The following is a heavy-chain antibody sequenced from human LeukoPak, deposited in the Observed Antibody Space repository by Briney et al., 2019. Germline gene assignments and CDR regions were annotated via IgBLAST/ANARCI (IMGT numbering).Heavy chain of an antibody. V-gene: IGHV1-2*02. Sequence: ASVKVSCKASGYTFTSYYMHWVRQAPGQGLEWMGWINPNSGGTNYAQKFQGRVTMTRDTSISTAYMELSRLRSDDTAVYYCARDRYSTGCLDYWGQGTLVTVSS. CDR3: ARDRYSTGCLDY. CDR2: INPNSGGT. D-gene: IGHD6-19*01. J-gene: IGHJ4*02. CDR1: GYTFTSYY.